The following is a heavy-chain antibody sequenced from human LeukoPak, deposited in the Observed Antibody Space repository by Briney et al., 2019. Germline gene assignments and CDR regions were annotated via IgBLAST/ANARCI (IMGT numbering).Heavy chain of an antibody. Sequence: PSETLSLTCTVSGGSISSSSYYWGWIRQPPGKGLEWIGSIYYSGSTYYNPSLKGRVTISVDTSKNQFSLKLSSVTAADTAVYYCARGDCSSTSCYPNWFDPWGQGTLVTVSS. J-gene: IGHJ5*02. CDR3: ARGDCSSTSCYPNWFDP. D-gene: IGHD2-2*01. CDR1: GGSISSSSYY. CDR2: IYYSGST. V-gene: IGHV4-39*07.